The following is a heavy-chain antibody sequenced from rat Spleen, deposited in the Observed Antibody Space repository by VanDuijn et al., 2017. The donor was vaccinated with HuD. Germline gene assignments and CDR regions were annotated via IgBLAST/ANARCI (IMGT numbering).Heavy chain of an antibody. CDR3: VRQGYLRDWYFDF. V-gene: IGHV5-29*01. J-gene: IGHJ1*01. D-gene: IGHD2-5*01. Sequence: EVQLVESDGGLVQPGRSLKLSCATSGFTFSDYYMAWVRQAPTTGLDWVATISYDGSTTYYRDSVKGRFTISRDDGKSTLYLEMDSLRSEDMATYYCVRQGYLRDWYFDFWGPGTMVTVSS. CDR2: ISYDGSTT. CDR1: GFTFSDYY.